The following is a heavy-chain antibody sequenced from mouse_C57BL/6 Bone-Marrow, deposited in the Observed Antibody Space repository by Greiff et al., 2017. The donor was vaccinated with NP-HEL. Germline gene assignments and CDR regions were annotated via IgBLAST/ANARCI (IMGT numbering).Heavy chain of an antibody. CDR2: IYPGDGDT. CDR1: GYAFSSSW. V-gene: IGHV1-82*01. CDR3: ARARAYFDY. D-gene: IGHD3-1*01. Sequence: VQLQESGPELVKPGASVKISCKASGYAFSSSWMNWVKQRPGKGLEWIGRIYPGDGDTNYNGKFKGKATLTADKSSSTAYMQLSSLTSEDSAVYFCARARAYFDYWGQGTTLTVSS. J-gene: IGHJ2*01.